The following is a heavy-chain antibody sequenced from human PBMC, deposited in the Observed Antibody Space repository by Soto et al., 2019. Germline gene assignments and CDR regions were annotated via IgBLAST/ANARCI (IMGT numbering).Heavy chain of an antibody. J-gene: IGHJ4*02. CDR2: IYWDDDK. D-gene: IGHD3-16*02. V-gene: IGHV2-5*02. CDR3: AHSRSGYFDS. CDR1: GFSLTETGMG. Sequence: QITLKESGPTLVKPTQTLTLTCTFSGFSLTETGMGVGWIRQPPGKALEWLALIYWDDDKRYSPSLKRGLTLSKDASKNHVVLTKTNVDAVDSATYYCAHSRSGYFDSWGQGTLVTVSS.